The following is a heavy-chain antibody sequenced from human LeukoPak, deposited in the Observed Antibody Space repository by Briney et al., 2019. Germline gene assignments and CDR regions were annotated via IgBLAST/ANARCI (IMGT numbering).Heavy chain of an antibody. CDR3: ARDDYGDYDYYYYYGMDV. D-gene: IGHD4-17*01. CDR2: MNPNSGNT. V-gene: IGHV1-8*01. Sequence: ASVKVSCKASGYTFTSYDINRVRQATGQGLEWTGWMNPNSGNTGYAQKFQGRVTMTRNTSISTAYMELSSLRSEDTAVYYCARDDYGDYDYYYYYGMDVWGQGTTVTVSS. CDR1: GYTFTSYD. J-gene: IGHJ6*02.